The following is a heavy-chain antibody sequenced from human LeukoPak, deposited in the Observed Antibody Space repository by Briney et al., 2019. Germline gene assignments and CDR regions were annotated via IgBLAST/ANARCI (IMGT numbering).Heavy chain of an antibody. CDR1: GGSISSYY. Sequence: PSETLSLTCTVSGGSISSYYWSWIRQPPGKGLEWIGYIYYSGSTNYNPSLKSRVTISVDTSKNQFSLKLSSVTAADTAVYYCAREERYSGSPDVESGRYYGMDVWGQGTTVTVSS. CDR2: IYYSGST. V-gene: IGHV4-59*01. CDR3: AREERYSGSPDVESGRYYGMDV. J-gene: IGHJ6*02. D-gene: IGHD6-6*01.